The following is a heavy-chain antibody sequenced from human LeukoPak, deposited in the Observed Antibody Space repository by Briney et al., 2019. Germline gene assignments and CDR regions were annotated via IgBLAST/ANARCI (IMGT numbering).Heavy chain of an antibody. V-gene: IGHV3-7*01. CDR1: GFTIGKSD. CDR2: IKQDGSEK. J-gene: IGHJ3*02. D-gene: IGHD3-3*01. Sequence: GGSLRLSCATSGFTIGKSDMAWVRQAPGKGLEWVANIKQDGSEKYYVDSVKGRFTISRDNAKNSLYLQMNSLRAEDTAVYYCARDTYDFWSGYLFAFDIWGQGTMVTVSS. CDR3: ARDTYDFWSGYLFAFDI.